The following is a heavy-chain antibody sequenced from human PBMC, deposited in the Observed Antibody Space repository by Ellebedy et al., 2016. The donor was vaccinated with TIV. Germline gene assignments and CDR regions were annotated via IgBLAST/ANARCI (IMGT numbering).Heavy chain of an antibody. Sequence: SGPTLVKPTQPLTLTCAFSGFPLRSTGMCMTCLRQSPGKALEWLAIIDWEEDTYYSASLKTRLTISKDPSKNQVVLTMTNTVPADTATYYCARTAFGSSSTYDHWGPGALVTVSS. V-gene: IGHV2-70*01. CDR2: IDWEEDT. D-gene: IGHD6-6*01. CDR3: ARTAFGSSSTYDH. CDR1: GFPLRSTGMC. J-gene: IGHJ4*02.